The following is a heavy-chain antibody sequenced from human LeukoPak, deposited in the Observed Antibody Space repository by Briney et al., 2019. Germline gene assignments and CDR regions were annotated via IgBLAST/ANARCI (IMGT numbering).Heavy chain of an antibody. CDR1: GFTFSTSA. V-gene: IGHV3-21*01. J-gene: IGHJ4*02. Sequence: GGSLRLSCAASGFTFSTSAMNWVRQAPGRGLQWVSSISPTGGAIFYADSLRGRFTISRDNAKNSLYLQMNSLRAEDTALYFCASGIRERGFDYWGQGTLVTVSS. D-gene: IGHD1-1*01. CDR3: ASGIRERGFDY. CDR2: ISPTGGAI.